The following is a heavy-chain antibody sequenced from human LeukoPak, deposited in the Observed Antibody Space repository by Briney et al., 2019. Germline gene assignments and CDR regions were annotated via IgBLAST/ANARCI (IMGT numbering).Heavy chain of an antibody. CDR1: GGSFSGYY. V-gene: IGHV4-34*01. Sequence: SETLSLTCAVYGGSFSGYYWSWIRQPPGKGLEWIGEINHSGSTNYNPSLKSRVTISVDTSKNQFSLKLSSVTAADTAVYYCARFNGYVWRSYRYYFDYWGQGTLVTVSS. D-gene: IGHD3-16*02. CDR3: ARFNGYVWRSYRYYFDY. J-gene: IGHJ4*02. CDR2: INHSGST.